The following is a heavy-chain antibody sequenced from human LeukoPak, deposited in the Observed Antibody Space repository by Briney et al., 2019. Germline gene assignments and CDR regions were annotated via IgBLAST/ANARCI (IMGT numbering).Heavy chain of an antibody. J-gene: IGHJ4*02. Sequence: GGSLRLSCAASGFTFSSYSMNWVRQAPGKGLEWVSPISSSSSYIYYADSVKGRFTISRDNAKNSLYLQMNSLRAEDTAVYYCARGKLRYFDWLVFDYWGQGTLVTVSS. CDR3: ARGKLRYFDWLVFDY. CDR2: ISSSSSYI. V-gene: IGHV3-21*01. CDR1: GFTFSSYS. D-gene: IGHD3-9*01.